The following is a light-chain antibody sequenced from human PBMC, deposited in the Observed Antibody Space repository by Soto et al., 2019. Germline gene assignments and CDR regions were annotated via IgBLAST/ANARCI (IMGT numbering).Light chain of an antibody. CDR2: WAS. V-gene: IGKV4-1*01. Sequence: DIVMTQSPDSLALSLAERATINCKSSQSILHSSNNKFCLAWYQQTPGQPPKVLISWASNRESGVPDRFSGSGSGTDLTLTISSLQAEDVAVYYCQQYYSIPWTFGQGTTRDIK. J-gene: IGKJ1*01. CDR3: QQYYSIPWT. CDR1: QSILHSSNNKFC.